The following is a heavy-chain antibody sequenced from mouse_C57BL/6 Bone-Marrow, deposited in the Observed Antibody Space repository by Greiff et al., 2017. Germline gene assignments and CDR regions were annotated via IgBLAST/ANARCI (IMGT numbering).Heavy chain of an antibody. D-gene: IGHD2-4*01. Sequence: QVTLKESGPGILQPSQTLSLTCSFSGFSLSTFGMGVGWLRPPSGKGLEWLAHICWDDAKYYNPALKSRLTISKDTSKNQVFLKIANVDTADTATYYCARGYDYGFAYWGQGTLVTVSA. CDR2: ICWDDAK. CDR1: GFSLSTFGMG. J-gene: IGHJ3*01. CDR3: ARGYDYGFAY. V-gene: IGHV8-8*01.